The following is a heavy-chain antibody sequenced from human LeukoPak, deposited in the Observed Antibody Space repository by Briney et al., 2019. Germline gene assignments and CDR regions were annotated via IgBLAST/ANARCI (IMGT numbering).Heavy chain of an antibody. CDR2: INPNSGGT. V-gene: IGHV1-2*02. J-gene: IGHJ6*03. CDR1: GYTFTGYY. D-gene: IGHD1-1*01. Sequence: ASVKVSCKASGYTFTGYYMHWVRQAPGQGLEWMGWINPNSGGTNYAQKFQGRVTITTDESTSTAYMELSSLRSEDTAVYYCARAGGTHYYMDVWGKGTTVTVSS. CDR3: ARAGGTHYYMDV.